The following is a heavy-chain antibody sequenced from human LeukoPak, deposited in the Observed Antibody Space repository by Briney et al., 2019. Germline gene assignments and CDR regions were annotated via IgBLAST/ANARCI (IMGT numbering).Heavy chain of an antibody. CDR1: GDSISSYY. CDR3: ARKPPSDAFDI. Sequence: PSETLSLTCPVSGDSISSYYWSWIRQPPGKGLEWIGYIHTSGSTNYNPSLKSRVTISVDTSKNQFSLKLSSMTAADTAVYYCARKPPSDAFDIWGQGTMITVSS. V-gene: IGHV4-4*09. CDR2: IHTSGST. J-gene: IGHJ3*02.